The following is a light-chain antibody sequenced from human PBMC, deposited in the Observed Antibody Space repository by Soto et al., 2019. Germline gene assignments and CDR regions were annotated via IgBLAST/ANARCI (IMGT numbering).Light chain of an antibody. J-gene: IGLJ1*01. CDR1: SSDVGGYNL. CDR3: FSYAGSSSFDV. Sequence: QSALTQPASVSGSPGQSITISCTGTSSDVGGYNLVSWYQQHPGKAPKLMIFEGSKRPSGVSNCFSGSKSGNTASLTVSGLQAVDEADYYCFSYAGSSSFDVFGTGTKVTVL. CDR2: EGS. V-gene: IGLV2-23*03.